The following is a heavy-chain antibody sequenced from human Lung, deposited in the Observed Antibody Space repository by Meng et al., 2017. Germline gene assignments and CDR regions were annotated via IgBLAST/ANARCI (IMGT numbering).Heavy chain of an antibody. V-gene: IGHV3-21*06. CDR3: LRFLEWLWPYFDY. CDR2: TSDILTYI. Sequence: DVQLVQSGGGLVKPGGSLRLSCAASAFSFSYYGINWVRQAPGKGLEWVSSTSDILTYIYYAHSMKGRFTISRDGAKNSLCLQMNSLRVEDTAVYVVLRFLEWLWPYFDYWGQGTLVTVSS. J-gene: IGHJ4*02. D-gene: IGHD3-3*01. CDR1: AFSFSYYG.